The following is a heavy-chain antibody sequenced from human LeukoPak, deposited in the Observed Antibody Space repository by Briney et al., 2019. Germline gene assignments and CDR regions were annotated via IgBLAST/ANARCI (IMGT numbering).Heavy chain of an antibody. V-gene: IGHV3-53*01. D-gene: IGHD1-26*01. CDR2: IYSGGST. CDR3: AKDRRDSGSYSYYFDY. Sequence: GGSLRLSCAASGFTFSSNYMSWVRQAPGKGLEWVSVIYSGGSTYYADSVKGRFTISRDNSKNTLYLQMNSLRAEDTALYYCAKDRRDSGSYSYYFDYWGQGTLVTVSS. J-gene: IGHJ4*02. CDR1: GFTFSSNY.